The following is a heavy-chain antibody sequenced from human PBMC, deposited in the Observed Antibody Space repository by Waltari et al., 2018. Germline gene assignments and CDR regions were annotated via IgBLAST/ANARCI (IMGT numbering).Heavy chain of an antibody. CDR3: AKGSRGYTNYFFDS. Sequence: EVQLLESAGGLVQPGEALRLSCAASGFSFMGFARTWVRQAPGEGLECVASISGSGATPFYADSVKGRFTIVRDNSRDTVYLQMNSLTVDDSAVYYCAKGSRGYTNYFFDSWGQGTLVSVSS. CDR2: ISGSGATP. V-gene: IGHV3-23*01. J-gene: IGHJ4*02. D-gene: IGHD3-16*02. CDR1: GFSFMGFA.